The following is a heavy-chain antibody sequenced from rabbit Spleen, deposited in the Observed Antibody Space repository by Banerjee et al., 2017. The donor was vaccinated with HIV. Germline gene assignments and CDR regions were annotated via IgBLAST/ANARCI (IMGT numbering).Heavy chain of an antibody. Sequence: QSLEESGGDLVKPGASLTLTCTASGFSFSGSYSMCWVRQAPGKGLEWIACIYVGSSGDTAYASWAKGRFTISKTSSTTVTLQMTSLTAADTATYFCAREYSSSSYALYLWGQGTLVTVS. CDR3: AREYSSSSYALYL. J-gene: IGHJ4*01. CDR2: IYVGSSGDT. CDR1: GFSFSGSYS. V-gene: IGHV1S40*01. D-gene: IGHD1-1*01.